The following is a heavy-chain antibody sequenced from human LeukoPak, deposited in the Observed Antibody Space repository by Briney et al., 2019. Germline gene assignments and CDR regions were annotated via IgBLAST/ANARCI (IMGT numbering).Heavy chain of an antibody. CDR1: GGSISSSSYY. D-gene: IGHD6-13*01. CDR3: ASTLWGYSTNWYD. V-gene: IGHV4-39*07. Sequence: SETLSLTCTVSGGSISSSSYYWGWIRQPPGKGLEWIGSIYYSGSTYYNPSLKSRVTISVDTSKNQFSLKLSSVTAADTAVYYCASTLWGYSTNWYDWGQGTLVTVSS. J-gene: IGHJ4*02. CDR2: IYYSGST.